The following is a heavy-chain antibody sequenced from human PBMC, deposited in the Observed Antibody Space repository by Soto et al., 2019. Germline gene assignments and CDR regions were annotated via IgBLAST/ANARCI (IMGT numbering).Heavy chain of an antibody. CDR2: INHSGSS. J-gene: IGHJ4*02. Sequence: SETLSLTCAVYGGSFSGYDWTWIRQPPGTGLEWIGEINHSGSSSYNPSLKSRVTISVDTSKNQFSLKLTSVTAADTAVYYCARDKITGLFDYWGQGTLVTVSS. D-gene: IGHD2-8*02. V-gene: IGHV4-34*01. CDR3: ARDKITGLFDY. CDR1: GGSFSGYD.